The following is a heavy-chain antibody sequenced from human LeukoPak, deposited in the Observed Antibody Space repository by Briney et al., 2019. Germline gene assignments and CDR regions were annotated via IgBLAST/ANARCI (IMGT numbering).Heavy chain of an antibody. CDR1: GGSISSSSYY. V-gene: IGHV4-39*07. J-gene: IGHJ5*02. CDR2: IYYSGST. D-gene: IGHD4-17*01. Sequence: SETLSLTCTVSGGSISSSSYYWGWIRQPPGKGLEWIGSIYYSGSTYYNPSLKSRVSMSVGSSNTDFSLRLNSVTAADTAVYYCARVFRGAVTSNWFDPWGQGTLVTVSS. CDR3: ARVFRGAVTSNWFDP.